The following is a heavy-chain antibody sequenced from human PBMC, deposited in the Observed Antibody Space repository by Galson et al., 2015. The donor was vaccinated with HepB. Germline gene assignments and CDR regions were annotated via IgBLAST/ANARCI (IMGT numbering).Heavy chain of an antibody. J-gene: IGHJ6*02. CDR2: IRYDGSNK. CDR1: GFTFSSYG. Sequence: SLRLSCAASGFTFSSYGMHWVRQAPGKGLEWVVFIRYDGSNKYYADSVKGRFTISRDNSKNTLYLRMNSLRAEDTAVYYCAKDVGYCSSTSCHVVRLHAYPESTYYYGMDVWGQGTTVTVSS. D-gene: IGHD2-2*03. V-gene: IGHV3-30*02. CDR3: AKDVGYCSSTSCHVVRLHAYPESTYYYGMDV.